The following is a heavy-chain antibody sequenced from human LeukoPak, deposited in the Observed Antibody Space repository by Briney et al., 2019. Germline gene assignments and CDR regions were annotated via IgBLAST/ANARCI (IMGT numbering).Heavy chain of an antibody. J-gene: IGHJ4*02. CDR1: GFTFRNYW. CDR2: IKQDGSDR. V-gene: IGHV3-7*03. Sequence: GSLRLSCAASGFTFRNYWMSWVRQAPGTGLEWVANIKQDGSDRNYVTSVRGRFTISRDNAESSLHLQMNSLRVEDTAVYYCVRNLAVAGTCFDSWGQGTLVTVSS. D-gene: IGHD6-19*01. CDR3: VRNLAVAGTCFDS.